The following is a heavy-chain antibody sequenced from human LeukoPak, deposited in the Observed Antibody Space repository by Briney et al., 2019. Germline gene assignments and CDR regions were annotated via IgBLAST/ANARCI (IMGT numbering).Heavy chain of an antibody. J-gene: IGHJ4*02. Sequence: SETLSLTCTVSGGSISSDYWSWIRQPPGKGLEWIGFIYYTGSAIYNPSLKSRVTMSVDTSKTQFSLRLSSVTAADTAVYYCARDRKKGSSGFDYWGQGTLVTVSS. V-gene: IGHV4-59*12. CDR3: ARDRKKGSSGFDY. CDR2: IYYTGSA. D-gene: IGHD3-22*01. CDR1: GGSISSDY.